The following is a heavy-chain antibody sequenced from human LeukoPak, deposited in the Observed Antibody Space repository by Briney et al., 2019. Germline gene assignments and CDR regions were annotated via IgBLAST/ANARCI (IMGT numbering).Heavy chain of an antibody. CDR2: ISSSGSTI. Sequence: GGSLRLSCAASGFTFRSYEINWVRQAPGKGLEWVSYISSSGSTIYYADSVKGRFTISRDNAKNSLYLQMNSLRAEDTAVYYRATSWGHYFDYWGQGTLATVSS. V-gene: IGHV3-48*03. CDR1: GFTFRSYE. CDR3: ATSWGHYFDY. J-gene: IGHJ4*02. D-gene: IGHD7-27*01.